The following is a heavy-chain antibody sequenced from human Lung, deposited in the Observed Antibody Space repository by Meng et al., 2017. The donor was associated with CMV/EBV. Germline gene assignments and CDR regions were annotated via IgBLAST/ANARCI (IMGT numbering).Heavy chain of an antibody. V-gene: IGHV1-2*02. Sequence: ASXXVSXKASGYTFTGYYIHWVRQAPGEGLEWLGWINPDSGGTNFAQKFQGRVTMTSDTSISTGYMELSSLRSEDTAVYYCATDNIAAQANWFDPWGQGTLVTVSS. J-gene: IGHJ5*02. CDR2: INPDSGGT. CDR3: ATDNIAAQANWFDP. CDR1: GYTFTGYY. D-gene: IGHD6-13*01.